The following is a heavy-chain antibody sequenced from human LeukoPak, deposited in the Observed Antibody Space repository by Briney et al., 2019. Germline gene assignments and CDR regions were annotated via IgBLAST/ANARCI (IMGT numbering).Heavy chain of an antibody. CDR3: ARGLRYDSSGYYPDY. CDR2: IIPIFGTA. CDR1: GGTFSGYA. J-gene: IGHJ4*02. Sequence: SVKVSCTASGGTFSGYAISWVRQAPGQGLEWMGGIIPIFGTANYAQKFQGRVTITADESTSTAYMELSSLRSEDTAVYYCARGLRYDSSGYYPDYWGQGTLVTVSS. D-gene: IGHD3-22*01. V-gene: IGHV1-69*13.